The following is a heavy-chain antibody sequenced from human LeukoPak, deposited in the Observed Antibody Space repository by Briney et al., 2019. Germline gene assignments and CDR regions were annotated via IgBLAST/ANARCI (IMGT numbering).Heavy chain of an antibody. J-gene: IGHJ4*02. Sequence: GGSLRLSCAASGFTFSNHWMHWVRQAPGKGLMWVSRINRDGSRTDYADSVKGRFTISRDDAKNTLYLQVSSLRAEDTAVYFCARGGSDTAMAHDYWGQGTLVTVSS. CDR1: GFTFSNHW. V-gene: IGHV3-74*01. D-gene: IGHD5-18*01. CDR2: INRDGSRT. CDR3: ARGGSDTAMAHDY.